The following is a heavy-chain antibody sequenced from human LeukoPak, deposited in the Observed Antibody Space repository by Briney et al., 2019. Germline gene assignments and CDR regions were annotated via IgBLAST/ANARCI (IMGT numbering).Heavy chain of an antibody. CDR2: INHSGST. V-gene: IGHV4-34*01. Sequence: SVTLSFTCAGYAGSFSGYYWSWIRQPQGKGLEWIGEINHSGSTNSNPSLKSRLTIPVETSKNQFSLKLGSVTAADTAVYYCARGMYAATTFYWGQGTLVTVSS. D-gene: IGHD1-1*01. CDR3: ARGMYAATTFY. J-gene: IGHJ4*02. CDR1: AGSFSGYY.